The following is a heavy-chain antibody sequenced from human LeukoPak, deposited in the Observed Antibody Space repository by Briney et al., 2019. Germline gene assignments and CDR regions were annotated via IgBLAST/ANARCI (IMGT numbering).Heavy chain of an antibody. J-gene: IGHJ6*02. V-gene: IGHV3-23*01. Sequence: PGGSLRLSSAASGFTFSSYAMSWVRQAPGKGLEWVSAISGSGGSTYYADSVKGRFTISRDNSKNTLYLQMSSLRAEDTAVYYCAKDRYGGDYYYYGMDVWGQGTTVTVSS. CDR2: ISGSGGST. D-gene: IGHD3-16*01. CDR1: GFTFSSYA. CDR3: AKDRYGGDYYYYGMDV.